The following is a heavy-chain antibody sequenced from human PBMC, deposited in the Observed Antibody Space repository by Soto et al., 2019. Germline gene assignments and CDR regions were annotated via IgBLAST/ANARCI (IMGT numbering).Heavy chain of an antibody. CDR1: VCTFSSYA. CDR2: ISGSGGST. CDR3: TRDRVCTRATGREVPYYQCSGMDV. V-gene: IGHV3-23*01. D-gene: IGHD2-8*01. J-gene: IGHJ6*02. Sequence: VGSLGLSYASSVCTFSSYAMSWVRHSPGKGLEWVSAISGSGGSTYYADSVKGRFTISRDNSKNTLYLQMNSLRAEDTAVYYCTRDRVCTRATGREVPYYQCSGMDVRRQGTT.